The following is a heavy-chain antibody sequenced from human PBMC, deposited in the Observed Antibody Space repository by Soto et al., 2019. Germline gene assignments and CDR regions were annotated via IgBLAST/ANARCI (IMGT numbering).Heavy chain of an antibody. CDR1: GGTFSNYI. CDR3: GGWIAAAGVDH. CDR2: IIPRLATT. D-gene: IGHD6-25*01. J-gene: IGHJ4*02. V-gene: IGHV1-69*08. Sequence: QVQLVQSGAEVKKPGSSVKVSCKASGGTFSNYIISWVRQAPGQGLEWMGNIIPRLATTKYAQKFQGRVTISGDKSTSTAYGELSSRISEDRAVYYCGGWIAAAGVDHGGQGTLVTVSS.